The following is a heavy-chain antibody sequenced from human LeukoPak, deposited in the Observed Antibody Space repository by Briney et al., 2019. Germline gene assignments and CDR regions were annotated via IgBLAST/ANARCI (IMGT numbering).Heavy chain of an antibody. CDR3: ARAVGPFDY. CDR2: IWNDGSNK. Sequence: GGSLRLSYAASGFTFSTYGMHWPRQAPGKGLEWVAVIWNDGSNKYYADSVKGRFTISRDNSEDTLYLQMNSLRVDDTAVYYCARAVGPFDYWGQGTLVTVSS. CDR1: GFTFSTYG. J-gene: IGHJ4*02. V-gene: IGHV3-33*01.